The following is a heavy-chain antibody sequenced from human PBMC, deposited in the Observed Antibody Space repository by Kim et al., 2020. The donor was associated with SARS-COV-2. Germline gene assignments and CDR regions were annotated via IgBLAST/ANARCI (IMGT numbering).Heavy chain of an antibody. CDR2: FGSSGANT. D-gene: IGHD2-21*01. J-gene: IGHJ4*02. CDR1: GFTFSSSA. V-gene: IGHV3-23*01. Sequence: GGSLRLSCAASGFTFSSSAMSWVRQAPGKGLDWVSTFGSSGANTYYADSVKGRFTISRDNSKNTLWLQMNSLRAEDTAVYYCAKAPARGRGGSYYFDYWGQGTLVTVSS. CDR3: AKAPARGRGGSYYFDY.